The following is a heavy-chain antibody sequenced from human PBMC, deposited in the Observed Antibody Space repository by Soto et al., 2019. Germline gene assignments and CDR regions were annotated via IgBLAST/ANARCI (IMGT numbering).Heavy chain of an antibody. CDR2: ISYDGSNK. Sequence: QSGGSLRLSCAASGFTFSSYGMHWVRQAPGKGLEWVAVISYDGSNKYYADSVKGRFTISRDNSKNTLYLQMNSLRAEDTAVYYCAKDEYYYDSSGYGKPSDRGYYYYGMDVWGQGTTVTVSS. CDR1: GFTFSSYG. V-gene: IGHV3-30*18. D-gene: IGHD3-22*01. CDR3: AKDEYYYDSSGYGKPSDRGYYYYGMDV. J-gene: IGHJ6*02.